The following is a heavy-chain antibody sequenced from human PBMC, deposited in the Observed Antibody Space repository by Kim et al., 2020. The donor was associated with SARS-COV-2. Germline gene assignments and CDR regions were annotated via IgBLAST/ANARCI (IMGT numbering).Heavy chain of an antibody. CDR3: AKGGYCSGGSCYSYYYYGMDV. D-gene: IGHD2-15*01. Sequence: FTISRDNSKNTLYLQMNSLRPEDTAVYYCAKGGYCSGGSCYSYYYYGMDVWGQGTTVTVSS. V-gene: IGHV3-30*02. J-gene: IGHJ6*02.